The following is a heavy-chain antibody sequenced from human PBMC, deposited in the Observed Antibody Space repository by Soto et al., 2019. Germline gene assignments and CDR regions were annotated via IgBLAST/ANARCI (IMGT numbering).Heavy chain of an antibody. Sequence: SETLSLTCAVSGGSISSGGYSWSWIRQPPGKGPEWIGYIYHSGSTYYNPSLKSRVTISVDRSKNQFSLKLSSVTAADTAVYYCARDRLLYGMDVWGQGTTVTVS. CDR1: GGSISSGGYS. D-gene: IGHD6-6*01. CDR3: ARDRLLYGMDV. V-gene: IGHV4-30-2*01. CDR2: IYHSGST. J-gene: IGHJ6*02.